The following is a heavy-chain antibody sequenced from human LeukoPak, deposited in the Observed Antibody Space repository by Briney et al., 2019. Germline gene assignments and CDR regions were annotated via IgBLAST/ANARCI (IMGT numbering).Heavy chain of an antibody. Sequence: QPGGSLSLSCAVYGFTFNSYWRDWVRQAPGKGLVWVSRITMGGRTTRHAYSVKGRITSSRDNAKNTLYLQMNSLRAEDTAVYYCAKVLGRGIELGYSSSWGRGNFDFWGQGTLVTVSS. CDR3: AKVLGRGIELGYSSSWGRGNFDF. J-gene: IGHJ4*02. D-gene: IGHD6-19*01. CDR1: GFTFNSYW. V-gene: IGHV3-74*01. CDR2: ITMGGRTT.